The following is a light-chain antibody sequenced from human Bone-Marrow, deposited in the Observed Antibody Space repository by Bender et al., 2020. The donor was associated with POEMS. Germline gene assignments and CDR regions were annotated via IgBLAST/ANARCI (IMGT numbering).Light chain of an antibody. J-gene: IGLJ1*01. Sequence: QSVLTQPPSASGTPGQRVTISCSGGSSNIGAHAVNWYQHLPGTAPKLLIYSSHRRPSEVPDRFSGSRSGTSASLAISGLQAEDEADYYCSSYGGSNNGVFGTGTTVTVL. CDR1: SSNIGAHA. CDR3: SSYGGSNNGV. V-gene: IGLV1-44*01. CDR2: SSH.